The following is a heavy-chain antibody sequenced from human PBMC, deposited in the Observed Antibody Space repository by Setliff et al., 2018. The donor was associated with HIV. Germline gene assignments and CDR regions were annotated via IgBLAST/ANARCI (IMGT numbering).Heavy chain of an antibody. J-gene: IGHJ6*02. D-gene: IGHD3-3*01. CDR2: IYTSGST. Sequence: ETLSLTCTVSGGSISSDYWSWIRQPPGKGLEWIGYIYTSGSTNYNPSLKSRVTISVDTSKNQFSLKLSSVTAADTAVYYCARQGGYDFWSGYYPYYYGIDVWGQGTTVTVSS. CDR1: GGSISSDY. V-gene: IGHV4-4*09. CDR3: ARQGGYDFWSGYYPYYYGIDV.